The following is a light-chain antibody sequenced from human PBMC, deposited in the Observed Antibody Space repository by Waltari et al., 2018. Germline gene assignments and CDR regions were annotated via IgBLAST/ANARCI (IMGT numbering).Light chain of an antibody. CDR1: QSVLYSSNNKNY. CDR2: WAS. J-gene: IGKJ2*01. Sequence: DIVMTQSPDSLAVSLGGRAHTHCKSSQSVLYSSNNKNYLPWYQQKPGQPPKLLIYWASTRESGVPDRFSGSGSGTDFTLTISSLQAEDVAVYYCQQYYSTPHTFGQGTKLEIK. CDR3: QQYYSTPHT. V-gene: IGKV4-1*01.